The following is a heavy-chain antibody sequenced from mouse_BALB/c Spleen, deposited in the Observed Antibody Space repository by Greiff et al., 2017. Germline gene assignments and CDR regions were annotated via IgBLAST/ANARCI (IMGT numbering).Heavy chain of an antibody. Sequence: QVQLQQSGAELVRPGASVTLSCKASGYTFTDYEMHWVKQTPVHGLEWIGAIDPETGGTAYNQKFKGKATLTADKSSSTAYMELRSLTSEDSAVYYCTRPTDYAFDYWGQGTTLTVSS. CDR2: IDPETGGT. V-gene: IGHV1-15*01. D-gene: IGHD2-4*01. CDR1: GYTFTDYE. CDR3: TRPTDYAFDY. J-gene: IGHJ2*01.